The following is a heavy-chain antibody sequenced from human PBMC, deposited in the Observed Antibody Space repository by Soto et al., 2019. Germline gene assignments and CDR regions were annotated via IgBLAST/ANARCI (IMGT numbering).Heavy chain of an antibody. Sequence: QVQLVQSGAAVTESGASVTVSCKASGYVFTSYGISWVRQAPGQGLEWMGWITIYNGNTNYAQKFQDRVAMTTDTATTTAYMELRNLTSDDTAVYYCDRIAAARTGWYFDTWGQGTLVTVSS. J-gene: IGHJ4*02. CDR1: GYVFTSYG. V-gene: IGHV1-18*04. CDR2: ITIYNGNT. D-gene: IGHD6-13*01. CDR3: DRIAAARTGWYFDT.